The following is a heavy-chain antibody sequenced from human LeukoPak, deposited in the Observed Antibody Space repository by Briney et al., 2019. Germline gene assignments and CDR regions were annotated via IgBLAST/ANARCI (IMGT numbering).Heavy chain of an antibody. V-gene: IGHV1-8*02. J-gene: IGHJ4*02. Sequence: ASVKVSCKASGYTFTSYGINWVRQATGQGLEWMGWMNPNSGNTGYAQKFQGRITMTRNTSISTAYMELSSLKSEDTAVYYCARGHSGSSSWSDYWGQGTLVSVSS. D-gene: IGHD6-13*01. CDR3: ARGHSGSSSWSDY. CDR2: MNPNSGNT. CDR1: GYTFTSYG.